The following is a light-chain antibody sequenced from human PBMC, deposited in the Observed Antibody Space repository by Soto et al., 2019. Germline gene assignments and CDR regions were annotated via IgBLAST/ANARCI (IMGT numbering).Light chain of an antibody. Sequence: EIVLTQSPCTLSLFPGERATLSCKASQRLYSSSLTWYQQKPGQAPRPLMSGASSRSTGIPDRFSGSGSGTDFTLTISRLEPDDFAVYFCQQYSALPMTFGQGTRLEIK. J-gene: IGKJ5*01. CDR1: QRLYSSS. V-gene: IGKV3-20*01. CDR2: GAS. CDR3: QQYSALPMT.